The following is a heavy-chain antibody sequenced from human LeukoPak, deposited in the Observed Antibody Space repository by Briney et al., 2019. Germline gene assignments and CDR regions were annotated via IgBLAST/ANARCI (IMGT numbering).Heavy chain of an antibody. CDR2: IWYDGSNT. CDR1: GFTFTSYD. D-gene: IGHD1-26*01. J-gene: IGHJ5*02. CDR3: AGDRKSGNFLGEFDH. Sequence: GGSLRLSCAASGFTFTSYDMHWVRQAPGKGLEWVALIWYDGSNTYYTDSVRGRFTISRDNSKNTLYLQMNSLRAEDTAIYYCAGDRKSGNFLGEFDHWGLGTLVTVSS. V-gene: IGHV3-33*01.